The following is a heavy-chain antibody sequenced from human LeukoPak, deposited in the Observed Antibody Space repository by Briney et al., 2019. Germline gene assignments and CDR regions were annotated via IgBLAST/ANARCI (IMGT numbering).Heavy chain of an antibody. Sequence: SVKVSCKASGGTFSSYAISWVRQAPGQGLEWMGGIIPIFGTANYAQKFQGRVTITADESTSTAYMELSSPRSEDTAVYYCARVLSTYGSGSYSSWFDPWGQGTLVTVSS. D-gene: IGHD3-10*01. J-gene: IGHJ5*02. CDR1: GGTFSSYA. CDR2: IIPIFGTA. CDR3: ARVLSTYGSGSYSSWFDP. V-gene: IGHV1-69*01.